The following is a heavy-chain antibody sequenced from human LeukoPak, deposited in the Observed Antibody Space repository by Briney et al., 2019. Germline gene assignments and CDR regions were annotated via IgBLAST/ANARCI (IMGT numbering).Heavy chain of an antibody. J-gene: IGHJ4*02. CDR2: ISSSGSTI. Sequence: PGGSLRLSCAASGFTFSSYEMNWVRQAPGKGLEWVSYISSSGSTIYYADSVKGRFTISRDNAKNSLYLQMNSLRAEDTAIYYCAKLHCSGVSCYGYYDYWGQGTLVTVSS. CDR1: GFTFSSYE. V-gene: IGHV3-48*03. CDR3: AKLHCSGVSCYGYYDY. D-gene: IGHD2-15*01.